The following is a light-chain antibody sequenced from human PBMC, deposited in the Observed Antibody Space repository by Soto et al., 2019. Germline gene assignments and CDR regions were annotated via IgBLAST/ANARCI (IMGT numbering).Light chain of an antibody. CDR2: LNGDGSH. J-gene: IGLJ2*01. CDR1: SGHSSYA. Sequence: QSVLTQSPSASASLGASVKLTCTLSSGHSSYAIAWHQQQPENGPRYLMKLNGDGSHSKGDGIPDRFSGSGSGAERYLTISSLQAEDEAYYYFQTWGTGIVVFGGGTKVTVL. V-gene: IGLV4-69*01. CDR3: QTWGTGIVV.